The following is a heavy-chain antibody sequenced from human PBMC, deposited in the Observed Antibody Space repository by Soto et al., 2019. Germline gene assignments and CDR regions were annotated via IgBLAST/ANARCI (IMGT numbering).Heavy chain of an antibody. CDR1: GGSISSGDYY. CDR3: ARFDKFVAFDI. J-gene: IGHJ3*02. CDR2: IYHSGNT. D-gene: IGHD3-10*01. Sequence: QVQLQESGPGLVQPSQTLSLTCTVSGGSISSGDYYWTWIRQPPGKGLEWIGYIYHSGNTYYSASLNSRLTISVDKSKNVFSLKLSSVTAADTAVYFCARFDKFVAFDIWGRGTGLTVSS. V-gene: IGHV4-31*03.